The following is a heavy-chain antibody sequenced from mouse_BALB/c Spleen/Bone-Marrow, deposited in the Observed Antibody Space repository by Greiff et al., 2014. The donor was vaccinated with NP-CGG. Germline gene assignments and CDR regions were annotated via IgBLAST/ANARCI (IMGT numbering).Heavy chain of an antibody. V-gene: IGHV1-5*01. CDR3: TTLARSDFDY. Sequence: DVQLVESETVLARPGAAVKMSCKASGYTFSNYWMHWVKQRPGQGLEWIGTIYPGNSDTTYNQKFKGKAKLTAVTSTSTAYMELSSLTNEDSAVYYCTTLARSDFDYWGQGTTLTVSS. J-gene: IGHJ2*01. CDR2: IYPGNSDT. D-gene: IGHD3-1*01. CDR1: GYTFSNYW.